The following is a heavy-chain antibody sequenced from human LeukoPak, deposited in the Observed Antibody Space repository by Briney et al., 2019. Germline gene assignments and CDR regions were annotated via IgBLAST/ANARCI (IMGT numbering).Heavy chain of an antibody. CDR1: GGSISSGTYY. CDR2: IYTSGST. J-gene: IGHJ4*02. Sequence: SSETLSLTCTVSGGSISSGTYYWSWIRQPAGKGLEWIGRIYTSGSTNYNPSLKSRVTISVDTSKNQFSLKLSSVTAADTAVYYCAREYSSSWSNYWGQGTLVTISS. CDR3: AREYSSSWSNY. V-gene: IGHV4-61*02. D-gene: IGHD6-13*01.